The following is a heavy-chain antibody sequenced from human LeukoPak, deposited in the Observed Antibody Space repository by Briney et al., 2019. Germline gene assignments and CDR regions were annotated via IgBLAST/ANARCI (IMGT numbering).Heavy chain of an antibody. Sequence: PGGSLRLSCAASGFTFSSYWMSWVRQAPGKGLEWVANIKQDGSEKYYVDSVKGRFTISRDNAKNSLYLQMNSLRAEDTAVYYCAKRLYYDFWSGNSYYFDYWGQGTLVTVSS. J-gene: IGHJ4*02. D-gene: IGHD3-3*01. CDR3: AKRLYYDFWSGNSYYFDY. CDR1: GFTFSSYW. CDR2: IKQDGSEK. V-gene: IGHV3-7*01.